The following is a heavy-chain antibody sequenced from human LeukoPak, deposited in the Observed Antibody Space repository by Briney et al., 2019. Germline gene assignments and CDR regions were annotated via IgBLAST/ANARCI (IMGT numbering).Heavy chain of an antibody. D-gene: IGHD3-10*01. J-gene: IGHJ2*01. CDR2: IYPDDSDT. CDR3: ARLGGDTYYFGSASYPNWYFDL. V-gene: IGHV5-51*01. CDR1: GYTFTTYW. Sequence: GESLKISCQASGYTFTTYWIGWVRQMPGKGLECVGIIYPDDSDTTYSPSFQGQVTISADKSFSTAYLQWSSLKASDTAIYYCARLGGDTYYFGSASYPNWYFDLWGRGTLVTV.